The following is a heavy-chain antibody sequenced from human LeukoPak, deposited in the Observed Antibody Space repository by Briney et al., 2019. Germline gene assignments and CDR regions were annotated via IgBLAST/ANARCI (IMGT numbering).Heavy chain of an antibody. V-gene: IGHV3-9*01. CDR3: AKADPYYYDSSGYYQFDY. CDR1: GFTFSNAW. D-gene: IGHD3-22*01. Sequence: GGSLRLSCVASGFTFSNAWMNWVRHAPGKGLEWVSGISWNSGSIGYAASVKGRFTISRDNAKNSLYLQMNSLRAEDTALYYCAKADPYYYDSSGYYQFDYWGQGTLVTVSS. CDR2: ISWNSGSI. J-gene: IGHJ4*02.